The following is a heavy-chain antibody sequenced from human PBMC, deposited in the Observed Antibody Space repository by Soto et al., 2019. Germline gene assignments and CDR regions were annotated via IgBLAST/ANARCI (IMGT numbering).Heavy chain of an antibody. D-gene: IGHD3-10*01. V-gene: IGHV5-51*01. J-gene: IGHJ6*02. CDR3: ARHMEAHSHFYYGLDL. CDR2: FYPGDSDT. Sequence: PGESLKISCKGSGYNFPTYWIAWVRQMPGKGLEWMGIFYPGDSDTRYSPSFQGQVTISADKSINTAYLQWRTLKPSDTAIYYCARHMEAHSHFYYGLDLWGQGTTVTVSS. CDR1: GYNFPTYW.